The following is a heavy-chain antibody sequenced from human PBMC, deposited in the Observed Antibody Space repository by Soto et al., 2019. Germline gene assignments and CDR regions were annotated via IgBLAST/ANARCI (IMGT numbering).Heavy chain of an antibody. CDR2: VFYTGFT. CDR1: GGSISGSYYY. Sequence: SETLSLTCAVSGGSISGSYYYWGWLRPSPGRGPEWIGSVFYTGFTSYNPSLESRVSVSVDTSKNQFSLKVGAVTAADTAVYYCASSQKGYNWNYFDHWGQGALVTVSS. V-gene: IGHV4-39*01. CDR3: ASSQKGYNWNYFDH. D-gene: IGHD1-20*01. J-gene: IGHJ4*02.